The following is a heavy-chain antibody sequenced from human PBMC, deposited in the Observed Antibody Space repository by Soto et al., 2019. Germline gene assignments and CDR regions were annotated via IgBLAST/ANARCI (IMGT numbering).Heavy chain of an antibody. CDR2: IYYSGST. D-gene: IGHD3-9*01. CDR3: ARVGSRHGAQMFWPYFQH. Sequence: PSETLSLTCTVSGGSISSGDYYWSWIRQPPGKGLEWIGYIYYSGSTYYNPSLKSRVTISVDTSKNQFSLKLSSVTAADTAVYYCARVGSRHGAQMFWPYFQHWGQGTLVTVSS. CDR1: GGSISSGDYY. J-gene: IGHJ1*01. V-gene: IGHV4-30-4*01.